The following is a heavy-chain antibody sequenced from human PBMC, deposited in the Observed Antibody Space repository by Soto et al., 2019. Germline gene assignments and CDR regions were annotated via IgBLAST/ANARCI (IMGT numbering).Heavy chain of an antibody. CDR3: NTEWEYCSGGSCYRGY. D-gene: IGHD2-15*01. V-gene: IGHV3-15*01. Sequence: EVQLVESGGGLVKPGGSLRLSCAASGFTFSNAWMRWVRQAPGKGLEWVGRIKSKTDGGTTDYAAPVKGRFTISRDDSQNPLYLQMNSLKTEDTAVYYCNTEWEYCSGGSCYRGYWGQGTLVTVSS. CDR1: GFTFSNAW. J-gene: IGHJ4*02. CDR2: IKSKTDGGTT.